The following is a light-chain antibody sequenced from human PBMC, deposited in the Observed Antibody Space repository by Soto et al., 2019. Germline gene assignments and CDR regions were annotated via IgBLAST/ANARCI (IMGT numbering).Light chain of an antibody. CDR2: GAS. CDR3: QQYDSSPWT. V-gene: IGKV3-20*01. CDR1: QSVSSSY. J-gene: IGKJ1*01. Sequence: ETVLTQSPGTLSLSPGERATLSCRASQSVSSSYLAWYQQKPGQAPRLLIYGASSRATGIPDRFSGSGSGTDFTLTISRLEPEDFAVYYCQQYDSSPWTFGHGTKVEIK.